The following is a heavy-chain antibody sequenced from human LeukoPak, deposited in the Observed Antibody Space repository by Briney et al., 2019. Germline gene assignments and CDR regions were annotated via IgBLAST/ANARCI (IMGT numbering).Heavy chain of an antibody. D-gene: IGHD6-19*01. CDR1: GFTFSSYS. CDR3: ARSPVPLVAEAGTSPFDY. J-gene: IGHJ4*02. CDR2: ISSSSTI. V-gene: IGHV3-48*04. Sequence: GGSLRLSCAASGFTFSSYSMNWVRQAPGKGLEWVSYISSSSTIYYADSVKGRFTISRDNAKNSLYLQMNSLRAEDTAVYYCARSPVPLVAEAGTSPFDYWGQATLV.